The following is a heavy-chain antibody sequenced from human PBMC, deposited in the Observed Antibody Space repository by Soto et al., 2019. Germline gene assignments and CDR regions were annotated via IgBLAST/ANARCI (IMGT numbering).Heavy chain of an antibody. CDR2: INPNSGAT. CDR1: GYTFTGYF. CDR3: ATSRISIAVAGETEYCFDY. Sequence: ASVKVSCKASGYTFTGYFIHWLRHAPGQGLEWMGRINPNSGATNYARKFQDRVTMTRDTSISTAYMELSRLRSDDTAVYYCATSRISIAVAGETEYCFDYWGQGTPVTVAS. J-gene: IGHJ4*02. D-gene: IGHD6-19*01. V-gene: IGHV1-2*06.